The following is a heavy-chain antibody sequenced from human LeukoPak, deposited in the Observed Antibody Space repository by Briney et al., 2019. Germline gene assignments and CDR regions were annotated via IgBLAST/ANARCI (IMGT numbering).Heavy chain of an antibody. V-gene: IGHV4-4*07. CDR3: ARRDISSGWSFDY. Sequence: SETLSLTCTVSGGSINNYHWSWIRQPAGKGLEWIGQIHTSGSTNYNPPLKSRVSMSIDTTEDQVSLTIRSVTAADTAFYYCARRDISSGWSFDYWGQGTLVTVSS. CDR1: GGSINNYH. CDR2: IHTSGST. D-gene: IGHD6-19*01. J-gene: IGHJ4*02.